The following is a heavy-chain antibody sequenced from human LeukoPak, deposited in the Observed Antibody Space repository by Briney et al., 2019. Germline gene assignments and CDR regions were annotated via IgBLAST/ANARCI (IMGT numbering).Heavy chain of an antibody. CDR2: INRSGST. CDR1: GGSFSGYY. J-gene: IGHJ5*02. Sequence: SETLSLTCAVYGGSFSGYYWSWIRQPPGKGLEWIGEINRSGSTNYNPSLKSRVTISVDTSKNQFSLKLSSVTAADTAVYYCARGRGIAAAGVGHWFDPWGQGTLVTVSS. CDR3: ARGRGIAAAGVGHWFDP. V-gene: IGHV4-34*01. D-gene: IGHD6-13*01.